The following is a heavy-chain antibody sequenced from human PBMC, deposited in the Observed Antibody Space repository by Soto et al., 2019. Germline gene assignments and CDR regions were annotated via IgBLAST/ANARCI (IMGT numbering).Heavy chain of an antibody. D-gene: IGHD4-17*01. V-gene: IGHV4-30-4*01. CDR2: IYYSGST. Sequence: QVQLQESDPGLVKPSQTLSLTCTVSGGSMSSGDYYWSWIGQPPGKGLEWIGYIYYSGSTYYNPSLKSRVTISVDTSKNQFSLKLSSVTAADTAVYYCARATVTTEGWFDPWGQGTLVTVSS. CDR1: GGSMSSGDYY. J-gene: IGHJ5*02. CDR3: ARATVTTEGWFDP.